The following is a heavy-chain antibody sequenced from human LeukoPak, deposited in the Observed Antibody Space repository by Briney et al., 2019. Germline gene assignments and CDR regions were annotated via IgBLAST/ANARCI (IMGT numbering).Heavy chain of an antibody. V-gene: IGHV1-46*01. CDR1: GYAITSHF. CDR3: AREVIAAGKNFDY. D-gene: IGHD6-25*01. J-gene: IGHJ4*02. CDR2: IHPDGETT. Sequence: ASVKVSCKTSGYAITSHFMHWVRQAPGQGLEWVGTIHPDGETTTYGQKFQGRVTMTCDTSTSTVYMDLSSLRSEDTAVYYCAREVIAAGKNFDYWGQGTQVTVSS.